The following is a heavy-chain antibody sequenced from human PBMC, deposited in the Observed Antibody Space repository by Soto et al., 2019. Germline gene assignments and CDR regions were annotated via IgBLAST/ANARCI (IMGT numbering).Heavy chain of an antibody. CDR2: IYYSGST. CDR1: GGSISSYY. V-gene: IGHV4-59*08. D-gene: IGHD3-9*01. Sequence: SETLSLTCTVSGGSISSYYWSWIRQPPGKGLEWIGYIYYSGSTNYNPSLKSRVTISVDTSKNQFSLKLSSVTAADTAVYYCARSRYDILTGYPVGFDPWGQGTLVTVSS. J-gene: IGHJ5*02. CDR3: ARSRYDILTGYPVGFDP.